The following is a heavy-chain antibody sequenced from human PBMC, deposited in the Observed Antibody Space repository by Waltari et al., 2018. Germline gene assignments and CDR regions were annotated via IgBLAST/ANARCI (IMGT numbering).Heavy chain of an antibody. CDR3: ARTIAVASTWYFDL. D-gene: IGHD6-19*01. J-gene: IGHJ2*01. CDR1: GFTVISNY. CDR2: IYSAGST. Sequence: EVHLVESGGGLIQPGGSLRLSCAASGFTVISNYMTWVRQAPGKGLEGVSVIYSAGSTYYADSVKGRFTISRDNSNNTVYLQMSGLRAADTAVYYCARTIAVASTWYFDLWGRGTLVTVSS. V-gene: IGHV3-53*01.